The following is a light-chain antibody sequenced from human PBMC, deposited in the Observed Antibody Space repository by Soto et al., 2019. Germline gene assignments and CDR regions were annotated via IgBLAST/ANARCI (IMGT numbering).Light chain of an antibody. CDR2: AAS. CDR1: QDISSW. CDR3: QQSDGFPFT. V-gene: IGKV1-12*01. J-gene: IGKJ3*01. Sequence: DIQMTQSPSSVSASVGDRVTIACRASQDISSWLAWYQQIPGKAPKLLIYAASALQGGVPSRFSGSGSGTHFTLTISSLQPEDFATYYCQQSDGFPFTFGPGTKVDIK.